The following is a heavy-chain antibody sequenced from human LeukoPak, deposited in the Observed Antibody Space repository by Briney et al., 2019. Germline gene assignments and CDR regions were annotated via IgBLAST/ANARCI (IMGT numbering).Heavy chain of an antibody. CDR1: GFIFHNAW. V-gene: IGHV3-15*05. Sequence: GRSLRLSCAASGFIFHNAWMTWVRQAPGKGREWVGRIKSNPDGGTADYAAPVKGRFIISRDDSKNSLYLQLNSLKTEDTAVYYCTTLSYDVHYWGQGTLVTVSS. CDR3: TTLSYDVHY. CDR2: IKSNPDGGTA. D-gene: IGHD3-3*01. J-gene: IGHJ4*02.